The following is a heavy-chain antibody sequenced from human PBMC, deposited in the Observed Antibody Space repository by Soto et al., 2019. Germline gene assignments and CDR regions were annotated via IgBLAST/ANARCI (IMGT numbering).Heavy chain of an antibody. Sequence: QVQLVQSGAEVKKPGSSVKVSCKASGGTFSSYAISWVRQAPGQGLEWMGGIIPIFGTENYAQKFQGRVTITADEATSTAYMELSSLRSEDTSVYYCALGLRTYFYYYGMDVWGQGTTVTVSS. D-gene: IGHD4-17*01. J-gene: IGHJ6*02. V-gene: IGHV1-69*01. CDR1: GGTFSSYA. CDR2: IIPIFGTE. CDR3: ALGLRTYFYYYGMDV.